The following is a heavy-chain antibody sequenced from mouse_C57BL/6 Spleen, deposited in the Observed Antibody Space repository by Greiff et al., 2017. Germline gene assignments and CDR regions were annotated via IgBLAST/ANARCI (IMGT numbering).Heavy chain of an antibody. J-gene: IGHJ3*01. CDR2: LDPSDSYT. D-gene: IGHD1-1*01. Sequence: QVQLQQPGAELVMPGASVKLSCKASGYTFTSYWMHWVKQRPGQGLEWIGELDPSDSYTNYNQKIKGKSTLTVDKSARTAYMQLSSLTSEDSAVYYCARSNYGSSSWFAYWGQGTLVTVSA. CDR1: GYTFTSYW. CDR3: ARSNYGSSSWFAY. V-gene: IGHV1-69*01.